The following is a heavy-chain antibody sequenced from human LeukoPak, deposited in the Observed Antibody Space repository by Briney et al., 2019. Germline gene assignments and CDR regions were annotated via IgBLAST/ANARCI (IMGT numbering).Heavy chain of an antibody. Sequence: SETLSLTRAVSGSSISSTYYRGWIRRPPGKGLEGIFRTHHSETSYYNPSLKSRVTTSVDTSKNKFSLRLSSVTAADTAVYYCARHSGWIAASTTTIDWFDPWGQGSLVTVSS. D-gene: IGHD6-6*01. V-gene: IGHV4-38-2*01. CDR3: ARHSGWIAASTTTIDWFDP. J-gene: IGHJ5*02. CDR1: GSSISSTYY. CDR2: THHSETS.